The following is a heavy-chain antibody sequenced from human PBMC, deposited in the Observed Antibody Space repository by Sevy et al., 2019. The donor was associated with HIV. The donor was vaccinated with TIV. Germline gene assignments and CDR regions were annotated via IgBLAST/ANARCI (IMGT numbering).Heavy chain of an antibody. CDR1: GFTFSSYD. CDR3: VRARRYYYDSSGLPTYYFDY. CDR2: IGTAGDT. V-gene: IGHV3-13*01. Sequence: GGSLRLSCAASGFTFSSYDMHWVRQATGKGLEWVSAIGTAGDTYYPGSVKGRFTISRENAKNSLYLQMNSLRAGDTAVYYCVRARRYYYDSSGLPTYYFDYWGQGTLVTVSS. D-gene: IGHD3-22*01. J-gene: IGHJ4*02.